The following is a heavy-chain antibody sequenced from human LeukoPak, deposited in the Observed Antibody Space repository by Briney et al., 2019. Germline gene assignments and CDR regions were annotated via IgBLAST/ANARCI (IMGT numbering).Heavy chain of an antibody. V-gene: IGHV4-39*01. D-gene: IGHD3-10*01. CDR1: GGSISSSNYY. CDR3: ARGFITIIRGVIFDY. CDR2: IYYSGST. Sequence: SSETLSLTCTVSGGSISSSNYYWGWIRQPPGKGLEWIGSIYYSGSTYYNPSLKSRVTISVDTSKNQFSLKLSSVTAADTAVYYCARGFITIIRGVIFDYWGQGTLVTVSS. J-gene: IGHJ4*02.